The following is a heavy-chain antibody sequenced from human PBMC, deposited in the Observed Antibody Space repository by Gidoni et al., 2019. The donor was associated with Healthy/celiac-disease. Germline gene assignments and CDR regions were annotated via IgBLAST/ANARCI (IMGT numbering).Heavy chain of an antibody. J-gene: IGHJ4*02. V-gene: IGHV3-30-3*01. CDR2: ISYDGSIK. Sequence: QVQLVESGGGVVQPGRSLRLSCAASGFTFSNYAMHWVRQAPGKGLEWVAVISYDGSIKYYADSVKGRFTISRDNSKNTLYLQMNSLRAEDTAVYYCAREYGDYSVRYFDYWGQGTLVTVSS. D-gene: IGHD4-17*01. CDR3: AREYGDYSVRYFDY. CDR1: GFTFSNYA.